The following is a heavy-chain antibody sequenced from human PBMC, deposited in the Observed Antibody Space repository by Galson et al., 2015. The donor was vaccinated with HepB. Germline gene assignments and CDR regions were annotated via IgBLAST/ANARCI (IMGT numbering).Heavy chain of an antibody. CDR3: ARSGRFGIAAADHGLY. J-gene: IGHJ4*02. V-gene: IGHV1-3*01. CDR1: GYTFTVYA. Sequence: SCKASGYTFTVYAMHWVRQAPGQRPEWMGWINVGNGNTKYSQKFQGRVTITRDTSASTAYMELGSLKSEDAAVYYCARSGRFGIAAADHGLYWGQGTLVTVSS. CDR2: INVGNGNT. D-gene: IGHD6-13*01.